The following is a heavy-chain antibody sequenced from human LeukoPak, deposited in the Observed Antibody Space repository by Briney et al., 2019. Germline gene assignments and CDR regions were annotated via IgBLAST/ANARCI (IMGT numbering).Heavy chain of an antibody. CDR3: ARDFGRFGEYVPDY. V-gene: IGHV3-30-3*01. D-gene: IGHD3-10*01. CDR1: GLTVSSDY. J-gene: IGHJ4*02. Sequence: GGSLRLSCAASGLTVSSDYMSWVRQAPGKGLEWVAVISYDGSNKYYADSVKGRFTISRDNSKNTLYLQMNSLRAEDTAVYYCARDFGRFGEYVPDYWGQGTLVTVSS. CDR2: ISYDGSNK.